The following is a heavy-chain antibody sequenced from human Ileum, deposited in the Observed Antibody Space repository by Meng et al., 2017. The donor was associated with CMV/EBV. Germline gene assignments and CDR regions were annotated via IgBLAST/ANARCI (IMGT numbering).Heavy chain of an antibody. CDR3: AHRREPHRGDWFDI. CDR1: GFSLSSGRVA. CDR2: IYGDDDK. V-gene: IGHV2-5*02. J-gene: IGHJ5*02. Sequence: GFSLSSGRVAVGWIRQPPGKALEWLAIIYGDDDKYYSPSLSNSLTITKDTSKNQVVLTMTNMDPVDTATYYCAHRREPHRGDWFDIWGQGILVTVSS. D-gene: IGHD3-16*01.